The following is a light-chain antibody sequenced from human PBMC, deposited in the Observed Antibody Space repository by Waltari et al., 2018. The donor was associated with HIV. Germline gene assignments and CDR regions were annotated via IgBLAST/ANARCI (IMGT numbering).Light chain of an antibody. CDR3: YSRDTSGNHRV. CDR1: SLRKFD. J-gene: IGLJ3*02. CDR2: AKD. V-gene: IGLV3-19*01. Sequence: SSELTQDPAVSVALGQTVRITCQGDSLRKFDASWYQQKPGQAPIVVISAKDNRPSGIPDRFSASSSGNTASLTIAGAQAEDESDYYCYSRDTSGNHRVFGGGTKLTVL.